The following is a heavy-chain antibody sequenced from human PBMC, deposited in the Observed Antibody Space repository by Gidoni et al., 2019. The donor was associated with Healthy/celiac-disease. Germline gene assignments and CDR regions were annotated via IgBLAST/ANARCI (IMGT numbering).Heavy chain of an antibody. J-gene: IGHJ4*02. D-gene: IGHD2-15*01. Sequence: QVQLQQWGAGLLKPSETLSLTCAVYGGSFSGYYWSWIRQPPGKGLEWIGEINHSGSTNYNPSLKSRVTISVDTSKNQFSLKLSSVTAADTAVYYCAFSLAATRPFAHWGQGTLVTVSS. V-gene: IGHV4-34*01. CDR2: INHSGST. CDR3: AFSLAATRPFAH. CDR1: GGSFSGYY.